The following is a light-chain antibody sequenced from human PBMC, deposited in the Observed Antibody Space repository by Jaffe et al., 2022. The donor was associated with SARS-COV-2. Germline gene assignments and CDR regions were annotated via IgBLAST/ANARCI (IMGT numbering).Light chain of an antibody. J-gene: IGKJ4*01. V-gene: IGKV1-39*01. Sequence: DIQMTQSPSSLSASVGDRVTITCRTSQSIRNYLNWYQQKPGKAPKLLIYAASSLQSGVPSRFSGSGSGTDFTLTISSLQPEDFATYYCQQSYGTLLTFGGGTKVEIK. CDR2: AAS. CDR1: QSIRNY. CDR3: QQSYGTLLT.